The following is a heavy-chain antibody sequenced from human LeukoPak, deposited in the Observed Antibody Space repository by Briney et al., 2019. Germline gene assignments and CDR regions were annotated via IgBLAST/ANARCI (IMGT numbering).Heavy chain of an antibody. CDR2: INSDGSST. D-gene: IGHD5-18*01. CDR1: GFTFSSYW. J-gene: IGHJ4*02. Sequence: GGSLRLSCAAPGFTFSSYWMRWVRQAPGKGLVWVSRINSDGSSTSYADSVKGRFTISRDNAKNTLYLQMNSLRAEDTAVYYCARDLRGYSYGASGFDYWGQGTLVTVSS. CDR3: ARDLRGYSYGASGFDY. V-gene: IGHV3-74*01.